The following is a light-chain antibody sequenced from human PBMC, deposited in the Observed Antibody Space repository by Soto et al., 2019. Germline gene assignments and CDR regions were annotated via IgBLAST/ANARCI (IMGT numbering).Light chain of an antibody. CDR2: GAS. J-gene: IGKJ1*01. Sequence: EIVLTQSPATLSLSPGARAPLSCRASQSVSSNLAWYQQNPGQAPRLLIYGASTRATGIPARFSGSGSGTEFTLTISSLQSEDFAVYYCQQYNNWPPWTFGQGTKVDIK. CDR1: QSVSSN. CDR3: QQYNNWPPWT. V-gene: IGKV3-15*01.